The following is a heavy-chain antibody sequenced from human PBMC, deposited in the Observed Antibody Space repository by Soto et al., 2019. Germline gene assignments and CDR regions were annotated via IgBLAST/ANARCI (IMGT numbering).Heavy chain of an antibody. Sequence: VGSLRLSCVGSGFVFKNFAINWVRQPPGKGLEWVSVIRGTGLNTYYAASVKGRFNISRDNSKNTVYLQMDSLKVEDTAVYYCAKRASPENIDNCFDPCGPRTQVTVFS. CDR2: IRGTGLNT. J-gene: IGHJ5*02. CDR3: AKRASPENIDNCFDP. CDR1: GFVFKNFA. V-gene: IGHV3-23*01.